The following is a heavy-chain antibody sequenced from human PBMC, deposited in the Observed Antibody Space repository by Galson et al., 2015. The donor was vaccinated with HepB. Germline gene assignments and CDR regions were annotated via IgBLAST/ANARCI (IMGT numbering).Heavy chain of an antibody. CDR1: GYSFTTYW. J-gene: IGHJ3*02. D-gene: IGHD2-15*01. Sequence: QSGAEVKKPGDSLKISCEASGYSFTTYWIGWVRQMPGKGLEWVGLISPSDSDTRYNPSFKGQVTMSADKSISTAFLQWTSLKASDTAMYFCARGYCRGNRCYPPDAFDMWGQGTIVTVS. CDR2: ISPSDSDT. CDR3: ARGYCRGNRCYPPDAFDM. V-gene: IGHV5-51*01.